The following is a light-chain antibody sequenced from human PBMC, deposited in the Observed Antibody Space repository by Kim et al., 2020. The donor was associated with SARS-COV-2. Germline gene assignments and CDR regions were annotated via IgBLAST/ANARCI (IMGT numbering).Light chain of an antibody. CDR2: EVN. V-gene: IGLV2-23*02. CDR1: SSDVGTYNL. J-gene: IGLJ3*02. Sequence: QSALTQPASVSGSPGQSITISCSGTSSDVGTYNLVSWYQQHPGKAPKLMIYEVNKRPSGVSNRFSGSKSGNTASLTISGLQAEDEADYYCCSYAGGSTPWVFGGGTQLTVL. CDR3: CSYAGGSTPWV.